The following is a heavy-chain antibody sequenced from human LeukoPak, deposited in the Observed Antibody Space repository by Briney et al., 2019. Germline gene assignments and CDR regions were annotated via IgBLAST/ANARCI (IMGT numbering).Heavy chain of an antibody. CDR1: GGSFSGYY. Sequence: SETLSLTCAVYGGSFSGYYWSWIRQPPGKGLEWIGKINHSGSTNYNPSLKSRVTISVDTSKNQFSLKLGSVTAADTAVYYCARGLSQTYYYALYYYYYMDVWGKGTTVTVSS. J-gene: IGHJ6*03. D-gene: IGHD3-10*01. V-gene: IGHV4-34*01. CDR2: INHSGST. CDR3: ARGLSQTYYYALYYYYYMDV.